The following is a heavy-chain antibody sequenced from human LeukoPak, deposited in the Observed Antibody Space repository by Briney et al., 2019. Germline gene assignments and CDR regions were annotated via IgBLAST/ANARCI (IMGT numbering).Heavy chain of an antibody. J-gene: IGHJ6*02. D-gene: IGHD4-23*01. CDR3: ARINGGDGMDV. Sequence: TGGSLRLSCAASGFIVSSNYMSWVRQGPGKGLEWVSVTYSGGSTYYADSVKGRFTISRDNSKNTLYLQMNSLRAEDTAVYYCARINGGDGMDVWGQGTTVTVSS. CDR2: TYSGGST. V-gene: IGHV3-53*01. CDR1: GFIVSSNY.